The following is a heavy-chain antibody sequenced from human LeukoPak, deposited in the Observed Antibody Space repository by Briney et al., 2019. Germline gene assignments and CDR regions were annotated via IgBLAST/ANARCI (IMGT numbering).Heavy chain of an antibody. D-gene: IGHD2-15*01. CDR3: ARDFYSRGY. CDR1: GFTFSTHW. CDR2: INTDGSSR. J-gene: IGHJ4*02. V-gene: IGHV3-74*01. Sequence: PGGSLRLSCAASGFTFSTHWMHWVRQAPGKGLVWVSRINTDGSSRSYADSVKGRFTISRDNAKNTLYLQMNSLRAGDTAVYYCARDFYSRGYWGQGTLVTVSS.